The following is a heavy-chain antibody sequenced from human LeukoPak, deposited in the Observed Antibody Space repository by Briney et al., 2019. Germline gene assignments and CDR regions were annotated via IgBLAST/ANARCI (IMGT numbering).Heavy chain of an antibody. CDR2: ISYDGSNK. CDR3: AKALGYCSSTSCYRYYYYMDV. V-gene: IGHV3-30*04. Sequence: GGSLRLSCAASGFTFSSYAMHWVRQAPGKGLEWVAVISYDGSNKYYADSVKGRFTISRDNSKNTLYLQMNSLRAEDTAVYYCAKALGYCSSTSCYRYYYYMDVWGKGTTVTISS. D-gene: IGHD2-2*01. J-gene: IGHJ6*03. CDR1: GFTFSSYA.